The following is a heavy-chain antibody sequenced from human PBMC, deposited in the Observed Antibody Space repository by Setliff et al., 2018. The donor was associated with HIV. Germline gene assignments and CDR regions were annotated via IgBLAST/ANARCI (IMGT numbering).Heavy chain of an antibody. V-gene: IGHV3-15*01. CDR1: GFTFSNAW. CDR2: IKSKTDGGTT. J-gene: IGHJ4*02. CDR3: TTDASSGWYWYYFDY. D-gene: IGHD6-19*01. Sequence: PGGSLRLSCAASGFTFSNAWMSWVRQATGKGLEWVGRIKSKTDGGTTDYAAPVKGRFTISRDDSISTRYLQMNSLKTEDTAVYYCTTDASSGWYWYYFDYWGQGTLVTVSS.